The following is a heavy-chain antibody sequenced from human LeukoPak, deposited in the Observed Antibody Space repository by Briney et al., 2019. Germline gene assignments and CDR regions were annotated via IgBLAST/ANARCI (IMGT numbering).Heavy chain of an antibody. J-gene: IGHJ4*02. CDR3: ARARYYYDSSGPILS. D-gene: IGHD3-22*01. V-gene: IGHV4-34*01. Sequence: PSETLSLTCAVYGGSFSGYYWSWIRQPPGKGLEWIGEINHSGSTNYNPSLKSRVTISVDTSKNQFSLKLSSVTAADTAAYYCARARYYYDSSGPILSWGQGTLVTVSS. CDR2: INHSGST. CDR1: GGSFSGYY.